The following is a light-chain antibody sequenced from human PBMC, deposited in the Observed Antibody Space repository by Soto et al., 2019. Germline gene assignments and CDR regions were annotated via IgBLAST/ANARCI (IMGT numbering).Light chain of an antibody. CDR2: EVS. V-gene: IGLV2-14*01. CDR3: SSYTSSRTLCV. Sequence: QSALTQPASVSGSPGQSITISCTGTSSDVGGYNYVSWYQQHPGKAPKLMIYEVSNRPSGVSNRFSGSKSGNTASLTISGLQAEDEADYYCSSYTSSRTLCVFGTGTKVTLL. CDR1: SSDVGGYNY. J-gene: IGLJ1*01.